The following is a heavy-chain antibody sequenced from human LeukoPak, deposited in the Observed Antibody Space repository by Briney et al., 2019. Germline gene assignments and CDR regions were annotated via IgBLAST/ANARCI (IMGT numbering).Heavy chain of an antibody. CDR3: AKVIEGYYDSSGYHPDD. D-gene: IGHD3-22*01. J-gene: IGHJ4*02. Sequence: GGSLRLSCAASGFTFSSYAMSWVRQAPGKGLEWVSAISGSGGSTYYADSVKGRFTISRDNSKNTLYLQMNSLRAEDTAVYYCAKVIEGYYDSSGYHPDDWGKGTLVTVSS. CDR1: GFTFSSYA. CDR2: ISGSGGST. V-gene: IGHV3-23*01.